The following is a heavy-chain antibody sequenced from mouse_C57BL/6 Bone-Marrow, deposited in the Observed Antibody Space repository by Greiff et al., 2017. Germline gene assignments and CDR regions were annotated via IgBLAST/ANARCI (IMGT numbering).Heavy chain of an antibody. CDR2: INPNSGTT. CDR1: GYSFTDYN. V-gene: IGHV1-39*01. CDR3: ARGYDYDYAMDY. D-gene: IGHD2-4*01. J-gene: IGHJ4*01. Sequence: EVKLQQSGPELAKPGASVKISCKASGYSFTDYNMNWVKQSNGKSLEWIGVINPNSGTTSYNQKFKGKATLTVYQSSSTAYMQLNSLTSEDSAVYYCARGYDYDYAMDYWGQGTSVTVSS.